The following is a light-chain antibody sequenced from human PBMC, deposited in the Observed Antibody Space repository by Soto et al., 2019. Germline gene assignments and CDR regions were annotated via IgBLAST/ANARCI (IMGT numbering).Light chain of an antibody. J-gene: IGLJ1*01. V-gene: IGLV2-11*01. CDR3: CSYAGSYSYV. CDR2: DVS. CDR1: SSDVGGYNY. Sequence: QSALTQPRSVSXXPGQSVTISCTGTSSDVGGYNYVSWYQEQPGKAPKLMIYDVSKRPSGVPDRFSGSKSGNTASLTISGLQAEDEADYYCCSYAGSYSYVFGTGTKLTVL.